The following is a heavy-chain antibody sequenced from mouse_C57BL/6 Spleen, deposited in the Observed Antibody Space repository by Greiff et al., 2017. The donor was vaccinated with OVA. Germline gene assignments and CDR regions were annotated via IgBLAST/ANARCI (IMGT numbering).Heavy chain of an antibody. Sequence: VQGVESGAELVKPGASVKLSCKASGYTFTSYWMHWVKQRPGQGLEWIGMIHPNSGSTNYNEKFKSKATLTVDKSSSTAYMQLSSLTSEDSAVYYCAVPYYYAMDYWGQGTSVTVSS. CDR1: GYTFTSYW. CDR3: AVPYYYAMDY. V-gene: IGHV1-64*01. D-gene: IGHD5-1*01. J-gene: IGHJ4*01. CDR2: IHPNSGST.